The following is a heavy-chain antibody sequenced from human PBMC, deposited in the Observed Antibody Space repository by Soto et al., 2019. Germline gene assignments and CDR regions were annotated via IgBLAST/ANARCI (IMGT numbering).Heavy chain of an antibody. D-gene: IGHD3-22*01. V-gene: IGHV1-69*06. CDR3: ARDYEYYDSSGYGYYGMDV. Sequence: QVQLVQSGAEVQKPGSSVKVSCKASGGTFSSYAISWVRQAPGQGLEWMGGIIPIFGTANYAQKFQGRVTITADKSTSTAYMELSSLRSEDTAVYYCARDYEYYDSSGYGYYGMDVWGQGTTVTVSS. CDR2: IIPIFGTA. CDR1: GGTFSSYA. J-gene: IGHJ6*02.